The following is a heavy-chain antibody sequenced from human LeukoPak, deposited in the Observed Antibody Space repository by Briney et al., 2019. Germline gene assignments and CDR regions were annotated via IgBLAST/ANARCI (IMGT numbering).Heavy chain of an antibody. D-gene: IGHD3-22*01. V-gene: IGHV4-39*07. CDR1: GGSISSSSYY. CDR2: IYYSGST. CDR3: AREISSLAPMIVVAKGWFDP. Sequence: SETLSLTCTVSGGSISSSSYYWGWIRQPPGKELEWIGSIYYSGSTYYNPSLKSRVTISVDTSKNQFSLKLSSVTAADTAVYYCAREISSLAPMIVVAKGWFDPWGQGTLVTVSS. J-gene: IGHJ5*02.